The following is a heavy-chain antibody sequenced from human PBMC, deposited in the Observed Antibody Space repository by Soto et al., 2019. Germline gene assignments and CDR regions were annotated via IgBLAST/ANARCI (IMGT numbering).Heavy chain of an antibody. J-gene: IGHJ4*02. CDR2: LNPNSGDT. Sequence: QVQLVQSGAEVKKPGASVKVSCKASGYTFSSYDINWVHKAPGQGLEWMGWLNPNSGDTGYAQKFQGRVTLTRNTSINTAYIELSSLTSDDTAVYYCATSGGGWYLYWGQGTLVTVSS. CDR1: GYTFSSYD. CDR3: ATSGGGWYLY. V-gene: IGHV1-8*01. D-gene: IGHD6-19*01.